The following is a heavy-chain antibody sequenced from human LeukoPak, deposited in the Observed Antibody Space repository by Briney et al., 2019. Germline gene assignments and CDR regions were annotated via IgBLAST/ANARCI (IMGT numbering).Heavy chain of an antibody. Sequence: SETLSLTCTVSSGSVNSYYWSWIRQPPGKGLEWIGYIYYSGSTNYNTSLKSRVTISVDTSKNQFSLKLSSVTAADTAVYYCARVPAAPRLYMDVWGQGTTVIVSS. CDR3: ARVPAAPRLYMDV. V-gene: IGHV4-59*02. CDR2: IYYSGST. J-gene: IGHJ6*02. CDR1: SGSVNSYY. D-gene: IGHD2-2*01.